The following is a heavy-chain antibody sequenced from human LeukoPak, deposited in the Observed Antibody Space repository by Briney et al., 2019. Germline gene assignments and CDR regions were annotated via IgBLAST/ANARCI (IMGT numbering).Heavy chain of an antibody. D-gene: IGHD2-15*01. CDR1: GGSISSYY. V-gene: IGHV4-59*12. Sequence: SETLSLTCTVSGGSISSYYWSWIRQPPGKGLEWIGYIYYSGSTNYNPSLKSRVTISVDTSKNQFSLKLSSVTAADTAVYYCARGFRDIVVVVAATPTNQNWFDPWGQGALVTVSS. CDR2: IYYSGST. CDR3: ARGFRDIVVVVAATPTNQNWFDP. J-gene: IGHJ5*02.